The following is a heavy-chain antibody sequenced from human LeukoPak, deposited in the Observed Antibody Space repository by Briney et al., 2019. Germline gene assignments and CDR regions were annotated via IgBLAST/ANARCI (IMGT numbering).Heavy chain of an antibody. V-gene: IGHV1-46*01. Sequence: ASVKVSCTASGYTFTSYYMHWARQAPGQGLEWMGIINPSGGSTSYAQKFQGRVTMTRDTSTSTVYMELSSLRSEDTAVYYCARDWYYYDSSGYYYDSFPNYYYGMDVWGQGTTVTVSS. J-gene: IGHJ6*02. CDR3: ARDWYYYDSSGYYYDSFPNYYYGMDV. D-gene: IGHD3-22*01. CDR1: GYTFTSYY. CDR2: INPSGGST.